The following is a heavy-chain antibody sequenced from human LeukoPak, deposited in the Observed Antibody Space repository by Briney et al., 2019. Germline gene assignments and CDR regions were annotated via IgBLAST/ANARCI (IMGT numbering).Heavy chain of an antibody. J-gene: IGHJ5*02. CDR3: ARAGSSGWANWFDP. Sequence: PSETLSLTCAVYGGSFSGYYCSWIRQPPGKGLEWIGEINHSGSTNYNPSLKSRVTISVDTSKNQFSLKLSSVTAADTAVYYCARAGSSGWANWFDPWGQGTLVAVSS. V-gene: IGHV4-34*01. D-gene: IGHD6-19*01. CDR2: INHSGST. CDR1: GGSFSGYY.